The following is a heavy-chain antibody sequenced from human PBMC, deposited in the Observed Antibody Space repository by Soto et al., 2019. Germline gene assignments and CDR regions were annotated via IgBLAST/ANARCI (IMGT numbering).Heavy chain of an antibody. Sequence: QVQLVESGGGVVQPGRSLRLSCAASGFTFSSYAMHWVRQAPGKGLEWVAVISYDGSNKYYADSVKGRFTISRDNSKNTLYLQMNSLRAEDTAVYYWARRTGYSYGYVGGYFDYWGQGTLVTVSS. CDR3: ARRTGYSYGYVGGYFDY. J-gene: IGHJ4*02. D-gene: IGHD5-18*01. CDR1: GFTFSSYA. CDR2: ISYDGSNK. V-gene: IGHV3-30-3*01.